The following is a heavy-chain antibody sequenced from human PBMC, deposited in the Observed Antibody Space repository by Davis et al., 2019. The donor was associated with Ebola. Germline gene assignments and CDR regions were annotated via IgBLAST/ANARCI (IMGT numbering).Heavy chain of an antibody. CDR3: TRRRDDIVVVPAALYGMDV. Sequence: GESLKISCAASGFTFSSYAMSWVRQAPGKGLEWVSAISGSGGSKYYADSVKGRFTISRDNSKNTLYLQMNSLKTEDTAVYYCTRRRDDIVVVPAALYGMDVWGQGTPVTVSS. CDR1: GFTFSSYA. CDR2: ISGSGGSK. D-gene: IGHD2-2*01. V-gene: IGHV3-23*01. J-gene: IGHJ6*02.